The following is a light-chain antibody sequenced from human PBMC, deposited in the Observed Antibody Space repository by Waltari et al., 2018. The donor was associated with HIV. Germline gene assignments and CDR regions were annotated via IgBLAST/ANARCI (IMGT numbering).Light chain of an antibody. J-gene: IGLJ1*01. Sequence: SYVLTQPPSVSVAPGQTARITWGGNNIGTKSVNWYQHQPGQAPVLVIYDDDDRPSGIPERFSGSHSGNTATLTISRVEAGDEADYYCQVWDSSSDHYVFGSGSKVTV. V-gene: IGLV3-21*02. CDR1: NIGTKS. CDR3: QVWDSSSDHYV. CDR2: DDD.